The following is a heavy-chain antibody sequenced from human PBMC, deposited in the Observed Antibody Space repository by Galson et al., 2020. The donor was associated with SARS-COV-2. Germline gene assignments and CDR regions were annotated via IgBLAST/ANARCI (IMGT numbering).Heavy chain of an antibody. CDR1: GGSISSGGYY. V-gene: IGHV4-31*11. D-gene: IGHD5-12*01. J-gene: IGHJ3*01. Sequence: SQTLSLTCGVSGGSISSGGYYWTWLRLQPGKGLEWIGYKYYSGSTYYNPSLKSRVVISEDTSTNQFSLSLSSVTAADTAVYFCARVVDSAYDRGRDFFDLWGQGTRVAVSS. CDR2: KYYSGST. CDR3: ARVVDSAYDRGRDFFDL.